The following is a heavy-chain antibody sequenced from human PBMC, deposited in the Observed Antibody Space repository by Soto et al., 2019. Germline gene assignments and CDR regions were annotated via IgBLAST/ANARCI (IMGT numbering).Heavy chain of an antibody. D-gene: IGHD2-21*01. J-gene: IGHJ6*02. V-gene: IGHV1-69*13. CDR2: IIPIFGTA. CDR1: GGTFSSYA. Sequence: GASVKVSCKASGGTFSSYAISWVRQAPGQGLEWMGGIIPIFGTANYAQKFQGRVTITADESTSTAYMELSSLRSEDTAVYYCAREGCGNSTRGYYYYGMDVWGQGTTVTVSS. CDR3: AREGCGNSTRGYYYYGMDV.